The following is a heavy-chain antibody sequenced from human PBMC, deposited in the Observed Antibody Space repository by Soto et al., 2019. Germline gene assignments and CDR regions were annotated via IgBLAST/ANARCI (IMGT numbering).Heavy chain of an antibody. J-gene: IGHJ4*02. CDR1: GFTFDDYA. CDR2: ISWNSGSI. D-gene: IGHD6-19*01. CDR3: AKDTDSSGWYYFDY. Sequence: EVQLVESGGGLVQPGRSLRLSCAASGFTFDDYAMHWVRQAPGKGLEWVSGISWNSGSIGYADSVKGRFTISRDNAKNSLYLQINSLRAEDTALYYCAKDTDSSGWYYFDYWGQGTLVTVSS. V-gene: IGHV3-9*01.